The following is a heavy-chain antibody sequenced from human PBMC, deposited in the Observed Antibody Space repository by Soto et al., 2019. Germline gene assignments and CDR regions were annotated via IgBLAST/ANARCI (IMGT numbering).Heavy chain of an antibody. V-gene: IGHV1-18*04. D-gene: IGHD3-22*01. CDR1: GYTFTSYG. CDR3: ARVGRLTYYYDSSRFRLFDY. J-gene: IGHJ4*02. Sequence: ASVKVSCKASGYTFTSYGISWLRQAPGQGLEWMGWISAYNGSTNYAQKLQGRVTMTTDTSTSTAYMELRSLRSDDTAVYYCARVGRLTYYYDSSRFRLFDYWGQGTLVTVSS. CDR2: ISAYNGST.